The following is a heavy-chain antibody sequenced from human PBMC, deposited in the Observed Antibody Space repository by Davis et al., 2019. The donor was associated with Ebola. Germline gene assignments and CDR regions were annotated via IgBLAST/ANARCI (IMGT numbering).Heavy chain of an antibody. Sequence: ASVKVSCRASGYSFTNYAIHWVRQAPGQRLEWMGWINTGNGNTEYSQKFQGRVTITRDTSASTAYMELSSLRSEDTAVYFCARDEFDYWGQGTLVTVSS. J-gene: IGHJ4*02. V-gene: IGHV1-3*04. CDR3: ARDEFDY. CDR1: GYSFTNYA. CDR2: INTGNGNT.